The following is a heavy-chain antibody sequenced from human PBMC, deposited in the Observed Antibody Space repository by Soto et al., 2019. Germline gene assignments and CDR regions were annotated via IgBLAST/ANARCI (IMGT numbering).Heavy chain of an antibody. CDR1: GYTYTSYY. Sequence: ASVKVSCKASGYTYTSYYMHWVRQAPGQGLEWMGIINPSGGSTSYAQKFQGRVTMTRDTSTSTVYMELSSLRSEDTAVYYCARDDILTGFDYWGQGTLVTVSS. D-gene: IGHD3-9*01. V-gene: IGHV1-46*03. CDR2: INPSGGST. CDR3: ARDDILTGFDY. J-gene: IGHJ4*02.